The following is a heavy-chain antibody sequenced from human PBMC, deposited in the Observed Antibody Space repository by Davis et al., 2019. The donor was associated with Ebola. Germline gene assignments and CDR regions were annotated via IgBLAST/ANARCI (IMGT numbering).Heavy chain of an antibody. V-gene: IGHV1-8*02. CDR1: GYTFTSYA. D-gene: IGHD1-20*01. CDR3: ARYPPSNWNEFDY. J-gene: IGHJ4*02. CDR2: MNPNSGNT. Sequence: AASVKVSCKASGYTFTSYAMNWVRQAPGQGLEWMGWMNPNSGNTGYAQKFQGRVTMTRNTSISTAYMELSSLRSEDTAVYYCARYPPSNWNEFDYWGQGTLVTVSS.